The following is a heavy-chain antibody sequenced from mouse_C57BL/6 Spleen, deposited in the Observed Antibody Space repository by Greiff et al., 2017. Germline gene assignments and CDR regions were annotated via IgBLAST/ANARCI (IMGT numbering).Heavy chain of an antibody. CDR1: GFTFSDYY. Sequence: EVQRVESEGGLVQPGSSMKLSCTASGFTFSDYYMAWVRQVPEKGLEWVANINYDGSSTYYLDSLKSRFIISRDNAKNILYLQMSSLKSEDTATYYCARDRYGNYWYFDVWGTGTTVTVSS. J-gene: IGHJ1*03. CDR3: ARDRYGNYWYFDV. CDR2: INYDGSST. D-gene: IGHD2-1*01. V-gene: IGHV5-16*01.